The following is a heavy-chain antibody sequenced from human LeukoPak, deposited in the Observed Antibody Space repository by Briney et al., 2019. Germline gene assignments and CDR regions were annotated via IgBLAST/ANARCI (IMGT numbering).Heavy chain of an antibody. V-gene: IGHV1-69*04. CDR2: IIPILGIA. D-gene: IGHD6-19*01. J-gene: IGHJ4*02. CDR3: ARGLAVAGLSY. Sequence: ASVKVSCKASGGTFSSYAISWVRQAPGQGLEWMGRIIPILGIANYAQKFQGRVTITADKSTSTAYMELSSLRSEDMAVYYCARGLAVAGLSYWGQGTLVTVSS. CDR1: GGTFSSYA.